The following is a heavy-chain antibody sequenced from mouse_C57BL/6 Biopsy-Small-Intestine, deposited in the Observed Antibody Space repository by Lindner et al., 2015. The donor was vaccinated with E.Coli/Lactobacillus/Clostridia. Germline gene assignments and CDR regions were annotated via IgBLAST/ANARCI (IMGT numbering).Heavy chain of an antibody. J-gene: IGHJ2*01. CDR1: GFAFTTYP. CDR3: ARSSNYGYFDY. V-gene: IGHV1-47*01. D-gene: IGHD2-5*01. Sequence: VQLQESGAELVKPGASVEMSCKASGFAFTTYPIDWMKQNHGKSLEWIGNFHPYDDNTKYNEKFKGKATLTVEKSSSTVYLELSRLTSDDSAVYYCARSSNYGYFDYWGQGTILTVSS. CDR2: FHPYDDNT.